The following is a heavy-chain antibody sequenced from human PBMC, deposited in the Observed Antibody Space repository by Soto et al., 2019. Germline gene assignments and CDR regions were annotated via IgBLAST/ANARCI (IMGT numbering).Heavy chain of an antibody. CDR3: ARGRSPGAIFGP. CDR2: IYYSGST. D-gene: IGHD3-3*01. Sequence: SETLSLTCTVSGGSISSGDYYWSWIRQPPGKGLEWIGYIYYSGSTYYNPSLKSRVTISVDTSKNQFSLKLSSVTAADTAVYYCARGRSPGAIFGPWGQGTLVTVSS. J-gene: IGHJ5*02. V-gene: IGHV4-30-4*01. CDR1: GGSISSGDYY.